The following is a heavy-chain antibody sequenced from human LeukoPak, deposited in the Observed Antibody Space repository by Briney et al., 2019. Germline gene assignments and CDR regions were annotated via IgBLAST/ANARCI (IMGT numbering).Heavy chain of an antibody. Sequence: PGGSLRLSCAASGFFFSSYAMHWVRQAPGKGLEWVAVISYDGRNTDYADSVKGRFTISRDNSKNALYLQMNSLRTEDTAVYYCTTAPTRGWLPYFDYWGQGTVVTVSS. D-gene: IGHD5-24*01. CDR1: GFFFSSYA. J-gene: IGHJ4*02. CDR2: ISYDGRNT. CDR3: TTAPTRGWLPYFDY. V-gene: IGHV3-30*04.